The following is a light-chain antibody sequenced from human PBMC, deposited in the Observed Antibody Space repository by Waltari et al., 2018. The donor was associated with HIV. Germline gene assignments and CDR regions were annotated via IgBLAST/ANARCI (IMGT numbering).Light chain of an antibody. V-gene: IGLV2-14*01. J-gene: IGLJ2*01. CDR2: EVS. CDR3: SSYTSSSTLV. Sequence: QSALTQPASVSGSPGQSITISCTGTSSDVGGYNYVSWYQQYPGKAPKLMIYEVSNRSSGVSNRVSGSKSSNTASLTISVLQAEDEADHYCSSYTSSSTLVFGGGSKLTVL. CDR1: SSDVGGYNY.